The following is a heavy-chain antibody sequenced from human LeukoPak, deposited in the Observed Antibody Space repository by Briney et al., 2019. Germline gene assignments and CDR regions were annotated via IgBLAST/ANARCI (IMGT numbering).Heavy chain of an antibody. V-gene: IGHV3-21*01. Sequence: PGGSLRLSCAASGFTFSSYSMNWVRQAPGNGLEWVSSISSSSSYIYYADSVKGRFTISRDNAKNSLYLQMNSLRAEDTAVYYCARDRRVRFLEWLSPKYGMDVWGQGTTVTVSS. CDR3: ARDRRVRFLEWLSPKYGMDV. CDR1: GFTFSSYS. D-gene: IGHD3-3*01. CDR2: ISSSSSYI. J-gene: IGHJ6*02.